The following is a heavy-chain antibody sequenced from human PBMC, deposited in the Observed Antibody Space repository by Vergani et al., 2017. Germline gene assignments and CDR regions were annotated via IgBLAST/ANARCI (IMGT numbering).Heavy chain of an antibody. CDR1: GYDFTNYW. Sequence: EVQLVPSGAEVKKPGESLKISCKAFGYDFTNYWIGWVRQMPGKGLAWRGIISPGDSDTRYSPSFQGQVTISADKSISTAYLQWSSLKASDTAMYYCATRRSRGWFDAFDIWGQGTMVTVSS. CDR3: ATRRSRGWFDAFDI. J-gene: IGHJ3*02. D-gene: IGHD6-19*01. CDR2: ISPGDSDT. V-gene: IGHV5-51*01.